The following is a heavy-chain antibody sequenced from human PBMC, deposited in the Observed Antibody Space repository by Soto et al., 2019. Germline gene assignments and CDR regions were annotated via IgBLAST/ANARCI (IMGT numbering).Heavy chain of an antibody. J-gene: IGHJ4*02. D-gene: IGHD3-22*01. Sequence: SVKVSCKASGGTFSSYAISWVRQAPGQGLEWMGGIIPIFGTANYAQKFQGRVTITADESTSTAYMELSSLRSEDTAVYYCASTYDSSGYYWDPFDYWGQGTLVTVSS. CDR3: ASTYDSSGYYWDPFDY. V-gene: IGHV1-69*13. CDR2: IIPIFGTA. CDR1: GGTFSSYA.